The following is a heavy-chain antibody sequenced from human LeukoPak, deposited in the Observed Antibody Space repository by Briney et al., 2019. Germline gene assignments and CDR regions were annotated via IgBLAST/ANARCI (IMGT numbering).Heavy chain of an antibody. Sequence: GGSLRLSCAASGFTFSSYSMNWVRQAPGKGLEWVSSISSSSSYIYYADSVKGRFTISRDNAKNSLYLQMNSLRAEDTAVYYCARAPKGIAAAGLSEDTWGQGTLVTVSS. J-gene: IGHJ5*02. CDR2: ISSSSSYI. CDR3: ARAPKGIAAAGLSEDT. D-gene: IGHD6-13*01. V-gene: IGHV3-21*01. CDR1: GFTFSSYS.